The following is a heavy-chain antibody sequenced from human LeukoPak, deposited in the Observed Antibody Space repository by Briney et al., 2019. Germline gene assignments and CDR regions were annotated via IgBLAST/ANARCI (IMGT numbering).Heavy chain of an antibody. Sequence: PGGSLRLSCAASGFTFSSYAMSWVRQAPGKGLEWVSAISGNGGSTYYADSVKGRFTISRDNSKNTLYLQMNSLRAEDTAVYYCATTSLWTLYYDILTGYYFDYWGQGTLVTVSS. CDR1: GFTFSSYA. V-gene: IGHV3-23*01. J-gene: IGHJ4*02. D-gene: IGHD3-9*01. CDR3: ATTSLWTLYYDILTGYYFDY. CDR2: ISGNGGST.